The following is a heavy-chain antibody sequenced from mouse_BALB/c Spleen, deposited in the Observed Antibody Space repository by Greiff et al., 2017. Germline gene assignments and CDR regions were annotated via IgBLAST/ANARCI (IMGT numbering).Heavy chain of an antibody. Sequence: LQQPGSELVRPGASVKLSCKASGYTFTSYWMHWVKQRHGQGLEWIGNIYPGSGSTNYDEKFKSKGTLTVDTSSSTAYMHLSSLTSEDSAVYYCTRSRGPYYAMDYWGQGTSVTVSS. J-gene: IGHJ4*01. V-gene: IGHV1S22*01. CDR3: TRSRGPYYAMDY. CDR2: IYPGSGST. CDR1: GYTFTSYW.